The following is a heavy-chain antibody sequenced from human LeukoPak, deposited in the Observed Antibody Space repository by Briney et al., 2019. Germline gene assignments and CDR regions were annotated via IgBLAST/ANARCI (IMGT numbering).Heavy chain of an antibody. V-gene: IGHV3-53*01. CDR3: ASEMGHDSSGYYFNPFDY. CDR1: GFTVSSNY. D-gene: IGHD3-22*01. J-gene: IGHJ4*02. CDR2: IYSGGST. Sequence: GGSLRLSCAASGFTVSSNYMSWVRQAPGKGLEWVSVIYSGGSTYYADSVKGRFTISRDNSKNTLYLQMNSLRAEDTAVYYCASEMGHDSSGYYFNPFDYWGQGTLVTVSS.